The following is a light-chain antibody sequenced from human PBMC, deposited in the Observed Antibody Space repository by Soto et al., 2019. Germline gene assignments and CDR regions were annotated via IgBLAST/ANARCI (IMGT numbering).Light chain of an antibody. CDR3: QQYDSNSP. CDR1: QSISTW. V-gene: IGKV1-5*03. CDR2: MAS. Sequence: DIQMTQSPSTLSASVGDRVTITCRASQSISTWLAWYQQKPGKAPKLLIYMASTLESGVPSRFSGSGSGTEFTLTSSSLQPDDFATYYCQQYDSNSPFGQGTKLEIK. J-gene: IGKJ2*01.